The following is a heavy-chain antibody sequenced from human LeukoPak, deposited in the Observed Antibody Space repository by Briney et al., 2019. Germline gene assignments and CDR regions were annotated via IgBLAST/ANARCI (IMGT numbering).Heavy chain of an antibody. CDR3: ARASYYYGSGSFDY. J-gene: IGHJ4*02. D-gene: IGHD3-10*01. CDR2: IHGSGST. Sequence: PSETLSLTCTVSGGSISSYYWSWIRQSAGKGLEWIGRIHGSGSTNYNPSLVSRVTMSVDTFKSQFSLKVSSVTAADTAVYYCARASYYYGSGSFDYWGQGTLVTVSS. CDR1: GGSISSYY. V-gene: IGHV4-4*07.